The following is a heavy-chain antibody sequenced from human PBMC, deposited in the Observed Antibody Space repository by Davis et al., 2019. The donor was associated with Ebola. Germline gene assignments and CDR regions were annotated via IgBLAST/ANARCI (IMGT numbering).Heavy chain of an antibody. Sequence: SLKISCAASGFSFDDYAMHWVWQVPGKGLEWVSAIGWNSYDIHYADSVKGRFTISRDNAKNSLFLQMKSLKREDTALYYCAKDRADFSAFDIWGQGTMVTVAS. D-gene: IGHD2/OR15-2a*01. CDR3: AKDRADFSAFDI. V-gene: IGHV3-9*01. J-gene: IGHJ3*02. CDR1: GFSFDDYA. CDR2: IGWNSYDI.